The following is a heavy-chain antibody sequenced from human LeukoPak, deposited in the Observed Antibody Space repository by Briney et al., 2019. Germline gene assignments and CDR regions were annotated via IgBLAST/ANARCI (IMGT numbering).Heavy chain of an antibody. J-gene: IGHJ4*02. CDR3: ARHDDYVWGSYRSINFDY. D-gene: IGHD3-16*02. CDR1: GGTFSSYA. CDR2: ISAYNGNT. V-gene: IGHV1-18*01. Sequence: VASVKVSCKASGGTFSSYAISWVRQAPGQGLEWMGWISAYNGNTNYAQKLQGRVTMTTDTSTSTAYMELRSLRSDDTAVYYCARHDDYVWGSYRSINFDYWGQGTLVTVSS.